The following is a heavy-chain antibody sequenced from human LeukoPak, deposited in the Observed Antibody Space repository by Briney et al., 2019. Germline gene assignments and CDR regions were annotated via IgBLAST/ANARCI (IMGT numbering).Heavy chain of an antibody. J-gene: IGHJ6*02. CDR2: ISAYNGHT. CDR3: AREVTMVRGVITKYYYNGMDV. Sequence: ASVKVSCKASGYTFTSYGMSWVRQAPGQGLEWMGWISAYNGHTDYAQKVQGRVTMTTDTSTGTACMELRSLRSDDTAVYYCAREVTMVRGVITKYYYNGMDVWGQGTTVTVSS. D-gene: IGHD3-10*01. CDR1: GYTFTSYG. V-gene: IGHV1-18*01.